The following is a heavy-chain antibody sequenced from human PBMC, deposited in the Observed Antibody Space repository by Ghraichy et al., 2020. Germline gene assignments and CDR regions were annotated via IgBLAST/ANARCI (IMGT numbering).Heavy chain of an antibody. CDR3: ASRPAYDSSGYYRHESWYFDL. J-gene: IGHJ2*01. CDR2: IYYSGST. V-gene: IGHV4-39*01. Sequence: SETLSLTCTVSGGSISSSSYYWGWIRQPPGKGLEWIGSIYYSGSTYYNPSLKSRVTISVDTSKNQFSLKLSSVTAADTAVYYCASRPAYDSSGYYRHESWYFDLWGRGTLVTVSS. CDR1: GGSISSSSYY. D-gene: IGHD3-22*01.